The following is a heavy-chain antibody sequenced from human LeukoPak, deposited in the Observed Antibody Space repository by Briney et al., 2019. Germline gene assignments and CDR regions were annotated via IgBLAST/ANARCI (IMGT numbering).Heavy chain of an antibody. J-gene: IGHJ4*02. D-gene: IGHD3-10*01. V-gene: IGHV3-7*01. CDR3: ARHVGLLLWFGESTSHFDY. CDR2: IKQDGSEQ. CDR1: GFTFTNYG. Sequence: PGGSLRLSCTASGFTFTNYGIHWVRQAPGEGLEWVANIKQDGSEQYYVDSVKGRFTISRDNAKNSLYLQMNSLRAEETAVYHCARHVGLLLWFGESTSHFDYWGQGTLVTVSS.